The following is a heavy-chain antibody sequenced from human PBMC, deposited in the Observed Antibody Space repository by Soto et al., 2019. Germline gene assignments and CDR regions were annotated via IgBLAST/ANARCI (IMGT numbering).Heavy chain of an antibody. CDR2: IWYDGSNK. CDR1: GFTFSSYG. D-gene: IGHD6-13*01. J-gene: IGHJ4*02. Sequence: QVQLVESGGGVVQPGRSLRLSCAASGFTFSSYGMHWVRQAPGKGLEWVAVIWYDGSNKYYADSVKGRFTISRDNSKNTLYLQMNSLRAEDTAVYYCARDTRAGYSSSWYLGYWGQGTLVTVSS. V-gene: IGHV3-33*01. CDR3: ARDTRAGYSSSWYLGY.